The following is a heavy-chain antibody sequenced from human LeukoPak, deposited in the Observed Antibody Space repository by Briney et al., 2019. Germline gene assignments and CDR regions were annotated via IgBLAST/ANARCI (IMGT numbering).Heavy chain of an antibody. CDR2: IYYSGST. J-gene: IGHJ1*01. CDR1: GGSISSYY. CDR3: ARESSGWYDQYFQH. V-gene: IGHV4-59*01. D-gene: IGHD6-19*01. Sequence: SSETLSLTCTVSGGSISSYYWSWIRQPPGKGLEWIRYIYYSGSTNYHPSLKSRVTISVDTSNNQFSLKLSSVTAADTAVYYCARESSGWYDQYFQHWGQGTLVTVSS.